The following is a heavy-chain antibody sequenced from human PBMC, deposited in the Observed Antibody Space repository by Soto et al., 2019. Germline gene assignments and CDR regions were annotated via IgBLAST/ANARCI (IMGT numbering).Heavy chain of an antibody. CDR1: GYTFTGYY. CDR3: ARDLVTTIFGVVIMNGMDV. CDR2: INPNSGGT. Sequence: ASVKVSCKASGYTFTGYYMHWVRQAPGQGLEWMGWINPNSGGTNYAQKFQGWVTMTRDTSTSTAYMELSRLRSDDTAVYYCARDLVTTIFGVVIMNGMDVWGQGTTVTVSS. V-gene: IGHV1-2*04. D-gene: IGHD3-3*01. J-gene: IGHJ6*02.